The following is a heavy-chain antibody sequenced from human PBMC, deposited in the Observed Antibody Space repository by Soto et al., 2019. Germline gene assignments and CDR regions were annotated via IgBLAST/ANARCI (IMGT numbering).Heavy chain of an antibody. CDR2: IYYSGST. Sequence: SETLSLTCTVSGGSISSGGYYWSWIRQPPGKGLEWIGYIYYSGSTYYNPSLKSRVTISVDTSKNQFSLKLSSVTAADTAVYYCAREPREYYDSSCYYVPSWFDPWGQGTLVTVSS. V-gene: IGHV4-30-4*01. CDR1: GGSISSGGYY. D-gene: IGHD3-22*01. J-gene: IGHJ5*02. CDR3: AREPREYYDSSCYYVPSWFDP.